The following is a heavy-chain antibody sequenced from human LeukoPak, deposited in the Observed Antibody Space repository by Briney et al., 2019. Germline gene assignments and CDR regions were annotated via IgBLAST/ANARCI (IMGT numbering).Heavy chain of an antibody. CDR3: ARDHVGSGGFDAFDI. CDR2: ISSSSSTI. J-gene: IGHJ3*02. CDR1: GFTFSSYS. Sequence: GSLRLSCAASGFTFSSYSMNWVRQAPGKGLEWVSYISSSSSTIYYADSVKGRFTISRDNAKNSLYLQMNSLRAEDTAVYYCARDHVGSGGFDAFDIWGQGTMVTVSS. D-gene: IGHD2-15*01. V-gene: IGHV3-48*04.